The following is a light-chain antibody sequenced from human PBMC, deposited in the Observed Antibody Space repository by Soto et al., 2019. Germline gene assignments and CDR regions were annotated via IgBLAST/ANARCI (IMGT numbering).Light chain of an antibody. CDR1: SSDVGGYNY. J-gene: IGLJ3*02. CDR3: TSYASGSTWV. Sequence: QSALTQAASVSGSPGQSITISCTGTSSDVGGYNYVSWYQQHPGKAPKLMIYEVTNRPSGASNRFSGSKSGNTASLTISGLQAEDEADYYCTSYASGSTWVFGGGTKLTVL. V-gene: IGLV2-14*01. CDR2: EVT.